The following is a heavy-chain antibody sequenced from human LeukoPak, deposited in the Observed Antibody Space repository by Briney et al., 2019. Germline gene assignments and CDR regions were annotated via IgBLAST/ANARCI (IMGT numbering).Heavy chain of an antibody. CDR2: IISIFGTA. J-gene: IGHJ5*02. Sequence: SVKVSCKASGGTFSSYAISWVRQAPGQGLEWMGGIISIFGTANYAQKFQGRVTITADKSTRTAYMELSSLRSEDTAVYYCAGGGSSGWYLGLYNWFDPWGQGTLVTVSS. D-gene: IGHD6-19*01. V-gene: IGHV1-69*06. CDR1: GGTFSSYA. CDR3: AGGGSSGWYLGLYNWFDP.